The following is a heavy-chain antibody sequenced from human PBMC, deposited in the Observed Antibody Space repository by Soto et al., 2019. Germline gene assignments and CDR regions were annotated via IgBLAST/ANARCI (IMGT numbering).Heavy chain of an antibody. D-gene: IGHD3-22*01. CDR3: AKDLEVETMIVAGAPGY. Sequence: LRLSCAASGFTFSSYAMSWVRQAPGKGLEWVSAISGSGGSTYYADSVKGRFTISRDNSKNTLYLQMNSLRAEDTAVYYCAKDLEVETMIVAGAPGYSGQGTPVPVYS. CDR1: GFTFSSYA. V-gene: IGHV3-23*01. CDR2: ISGSGGST. J-gene: IGHJ4*02.